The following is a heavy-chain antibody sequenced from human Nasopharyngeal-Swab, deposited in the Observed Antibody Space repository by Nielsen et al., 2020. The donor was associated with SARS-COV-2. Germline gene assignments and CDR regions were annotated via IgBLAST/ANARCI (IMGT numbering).Heavy chain of an antibody. CDR1: GFTFSSYW. CDR2: INSDGSST. D-gene: IGHD4-11*01. V-gene: IGHV3-74*01. J-gene: IGHJ6*02. Sequence: GGSLRLSCAASGFTFSSYWMSWVRQAPGKGLVWVSRINSDGSSTSYADSVKGRFTISRDNAKNTLYLQMNSLRAEDTAVYYCAREFSKDYSNYYYGMDVWGQGTTVTVSS. CDR3: AREFSKDYSNYYYGMDV.